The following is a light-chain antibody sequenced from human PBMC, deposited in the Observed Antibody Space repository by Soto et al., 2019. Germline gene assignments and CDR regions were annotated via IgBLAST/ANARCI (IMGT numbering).Light chain of an antibody. CDR2: GAS. J-gene: IGKJ4*01. Sequence: EIVMTQSPATLSVSPGESATLSCSASQSVRSNLAWYQQKPGQAPRLLIYGASTRATGIPARFSGSGSGTEFTLTISSLQSEDFAVYYCHQYNMWPPLIFGGGTKVEIK. V-gene: IGKV3-15*01. CDR1: QSVRSN. CDR3: HQYNMWPPLI.